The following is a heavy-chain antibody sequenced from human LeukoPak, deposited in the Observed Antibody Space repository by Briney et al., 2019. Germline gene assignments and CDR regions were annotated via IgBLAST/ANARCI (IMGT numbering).Heavy chain of an antibody. D-gene: IGHD3-10*01. J-gene: IGHJ4*02. CDR1: GFTFSSYG. Sequence: GGSLRLSCAASGFTFSSYGMHWVRQAPGKGLEWVAVISYDGSNKYYADSVKGRFTISRDNSKNTLYLQMNSLRAEDTAVYYCAKDLVNYYASWYYFDYWGQGTLVTVSS. CDR2: ISYDGSNK. CDR3: AKDLVNYYASWYYFDY. V-gene: IGHV3-30*18.